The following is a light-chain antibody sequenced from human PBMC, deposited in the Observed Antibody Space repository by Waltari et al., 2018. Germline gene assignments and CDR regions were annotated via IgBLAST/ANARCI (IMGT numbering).Light chain of an antibody. CDR3: QHYNTYSRSIT. CDR1: QSISSW. J-gene: IGKJ5*01. Sequence: DIQMTQSPSTLSAYVGDRVTIACRASQSISSWLAWYQQKPGKAPKLLIYKASTLESGVPSRFSGSGSGTEFTLTISSLQPDDFATYYCQHYNTYSRSITFGQGTRLEIQ. CDR2: KAS. V-gene: IGKV1-5*03.